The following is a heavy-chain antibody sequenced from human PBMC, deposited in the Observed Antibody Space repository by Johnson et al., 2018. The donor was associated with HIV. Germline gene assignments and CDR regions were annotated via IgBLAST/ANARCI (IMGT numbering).Heavy chain of an antibody. CDR1: GLSFSNFG. CDR2: ISYDGSNK. V-gene: IGHV3-30*18. J-gene: IGHJ3*02. CDR3: AKDKDAFDI. Sequence: QVQLVESGGGVVQPGKSLTLSCVVSGLSFSNFGIHWVRQAPGKGLEWVAVISYDGSNKYYADSVKGRFTISRDNSKNTLYLQMNSLRAEDTAVYYCAKDKDAFDIWGQGTMVTVSS.